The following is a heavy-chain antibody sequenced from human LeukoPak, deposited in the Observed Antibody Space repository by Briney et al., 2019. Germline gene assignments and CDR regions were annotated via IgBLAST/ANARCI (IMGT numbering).Heavy chain of an antibody. V-gene: IGHV4-59*01. CDR2: IYYSGST. D-gene: IGHD5-18*01. J-gene: IGHJ5*02. Sequence: SETLSLTCTVSGGSISSYYWSWIRQPPGKGLEWIGYIYYSGSTNYNPSLKSRVTISVDTSKNQFSLKLSSVTAADTAVYYCARGRSRQLWVFDPWGQGTLVTVSS. CDR1: GGSISSYY. CDR3: ARGRSRQLWVFDP.